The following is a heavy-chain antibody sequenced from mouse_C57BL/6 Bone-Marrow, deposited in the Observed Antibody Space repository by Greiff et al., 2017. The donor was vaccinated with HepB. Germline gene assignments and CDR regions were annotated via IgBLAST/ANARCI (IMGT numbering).Heavy chain of an antibody. J-gene: IGHJ1*03. CDR2: IDPENGDT. V-gene: IGHV14-4*01. CDR3: ARAYYGSSYGYFDV. D-gene: IGHD1-1*01. CDR1: GFNIKDDY. Sequence: VQLQQSGAELVRPGASVKLSCTASGFNIKDDYMHWVKQRPEQGLEWIGWIDPENGDTEYASKFQGKATITADTSSNTAYLQLSSLTSEDFAVYYCARAYYGSSYGYFDVWGTGTTVTVSS.